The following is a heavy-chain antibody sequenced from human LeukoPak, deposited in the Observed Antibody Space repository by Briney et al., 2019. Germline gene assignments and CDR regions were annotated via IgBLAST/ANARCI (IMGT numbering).Heavy chain of an antibody. CDR2: ISAYNGNT. Sequence: ASVNVSCMPSGYTFTSYGISWVRQAPGQGLEWMGWISAYNGNTNYAQKLQGRGTMTTDTSTSTAYMELRSLRSDDTAVYYCARELTMVGGVTLLGDAFDIWDQGTMVTVSS. CDR1: GYTFTSYG. V-gene: IGHV1-18*04. D-gene: IGHD3-10*01. J-gene: IGHJ3*02. CDR3: ARELTMVGGVTLLGDAFDI.